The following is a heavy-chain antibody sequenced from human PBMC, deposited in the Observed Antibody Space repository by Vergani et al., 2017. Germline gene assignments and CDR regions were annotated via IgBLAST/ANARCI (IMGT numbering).Heavy chain of an antibody. V-gene: IGHV1-69*04. Sequence: QVQLVQSGAEVKKPGSSVKVSCKASGGTFSSYAISWVRQAPGQGVEWMGRIIPILGIANYAQKFQGRVTITADKSTSTAYMELSSLRSEDTAVYYCARLYSSASYYYYGMDVWGQGTTVTVSS. CDR1: GGTFSSYA. J-gene: IGHJ6*02. CDR3: ARLYSSASYYYYGMDV. D-gene: IGHD6-6*01. CDR2: IIPILGIA.